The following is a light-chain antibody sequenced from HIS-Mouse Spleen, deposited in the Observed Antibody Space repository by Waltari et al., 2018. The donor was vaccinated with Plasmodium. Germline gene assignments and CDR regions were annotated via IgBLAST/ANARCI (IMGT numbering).Light chain of an antibody. V-gene: IGLV3-1*01. CDR3: QAWDSSTYVV. J-gene: IGLJ2*01. CDR1: TLGDKS. Sequence: SYELTQPPSVSVYPGQTDSTPCPGATLGDKSACCHQQKPGQSPVLGIYQDSKRPSGIPERFSGSNSGNTATLTISGTQAMDEADYYCQAWDSSTYVVFGGGTKLTVL. CDR2: QDS.